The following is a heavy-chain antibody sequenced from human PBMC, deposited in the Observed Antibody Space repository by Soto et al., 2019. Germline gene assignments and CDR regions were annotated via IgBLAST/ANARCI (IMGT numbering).Heavy chain of an antibody. D-gene: IGHD3-9*01. CDR3: ARDILTGRYGMYV. V-gene: IGHV4-59*12. CDR1: GGSISGYY. J-gene: IGHJ6*02. CDR2: IYYSGST. Sequence: SETLSLTCTVSGGSISGYYWSWIRQPPGKGLEWIGYIYYSGSTNYNPSLRSRVTISLDTSKNQFSLKLSSVTAADTAVYYCARDILTGRYGMYVWGQGTTVTVSS.